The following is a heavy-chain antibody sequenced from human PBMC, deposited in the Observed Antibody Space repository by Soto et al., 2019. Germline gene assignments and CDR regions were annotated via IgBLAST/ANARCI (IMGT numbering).Heavy chain of an antibody. J-gene: IGHJ5*02. CDR2: ISSSSSTI. Sequence: HPGGSLRLSCAASGFTFSSYSMNWVRQAPGKGLEWVSYISSSSSTIYYADSVKGRFTISRDNAKNSLYLQMNSLRAEDTAVFSFARHPERIAQIGWFXPWGKETLVTVSS. CDR1: GFTFSSYS. D-gene: IGHD6-13*01. CDR3: ARHPERIAQIGWFXP. V-gene: IGHV3-48*01.